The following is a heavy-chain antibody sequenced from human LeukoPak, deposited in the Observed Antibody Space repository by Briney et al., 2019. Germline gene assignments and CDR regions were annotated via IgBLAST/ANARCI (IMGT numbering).Heavy chain of an antibody. Sequence: GGSLRLSCAASGFTFSSYGMHWVRQAPGKGLEWVAVIWYDGSNKYYADSVKGRFTISRDNSKNTLYLQMNSLRAEDTAVYYCARATLYDSSGYYTGVIDYWGQGTLVTVSS. V-gene: IGHV3-33*01. CDR1: GFTFSSYG. J-gene: IGHJ4*02. D-gene: IGHD3-22*01. CDR3: ARATLYDSSGYYTGVIDY. CDR2: IWYDGSNK.